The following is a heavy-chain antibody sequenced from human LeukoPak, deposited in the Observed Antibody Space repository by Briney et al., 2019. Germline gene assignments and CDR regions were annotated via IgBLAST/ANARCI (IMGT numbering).Heavy chain of an antibody. Sequence: ASVKVSCKASGYTFTSYDINWVRQAPGQGLEWMGWMNPNSYNTGYAQKFQGRVTTTRNTSITTAYMEPSSLRSEDTAVYYCARGGAVTMGYYVMDVWGQGTTVTVSS. CDR3: ARGGAVTMGYYVMDV. J-gene: IGHJ6*02. V-gene: IGHV1-8*01. CDR2: MNPNSYNT. CDR1: GYTFTSYD. D-gene: IGHD4-17*01.